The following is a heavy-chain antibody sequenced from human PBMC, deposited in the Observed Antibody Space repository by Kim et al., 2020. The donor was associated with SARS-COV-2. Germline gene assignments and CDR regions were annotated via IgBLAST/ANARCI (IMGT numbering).Heavy chain of an antibody. V-gene: IGHV1-46*01. CDR2: INPSGGST. J-gene: IGHJ4*02. CDR1: GYTFTSYY. Sequence: ASMKVSCKASGYTFTSYYMHWVRQAPGQGLEWMGIINPSGGSTSYAQKFQGRVTMTRDTSTSTVYMELSSLRSEDTAVYYCAREWALLGYCSSTSCYTPYFAYWGQGTLVTVSS. CDR3: AREWALLGYCSSTSCYTPYFAY. D-gene: IGHD2-2*02.